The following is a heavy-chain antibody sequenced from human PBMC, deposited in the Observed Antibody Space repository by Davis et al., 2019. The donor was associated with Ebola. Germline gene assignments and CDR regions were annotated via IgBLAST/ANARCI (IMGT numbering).Heavy chain of an antibody. J-gene: IGHJ5*02. CDR1: GSSISSYY. V-gene: IGHV4-59*01. CDR3: ARGRAVGPHNWFDP. CDR2: IYYSGST. D-gene: IGHD1-26*01. Sequence: SETLSLTCTVSGSSISSYYWSWIRQPPGKGLEWIGYIYYSGSTNYNPSLKSRVTISVDTSKNQFSLKLSSVTAADTAVYYCARGRAVGPHNWFDPWGQGTLVTVSS.